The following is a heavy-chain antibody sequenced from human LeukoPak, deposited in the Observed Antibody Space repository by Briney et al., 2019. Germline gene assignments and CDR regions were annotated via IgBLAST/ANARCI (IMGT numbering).Heavy chain of an antibody. J-gene: IGHJ4*02. D-gene: IGHD4-17*01. V-gene: IGHV4-4*02. Sequence: SETLSLTCAVSGGSISSSNWWSWVRQPPGKGLEWIGEIYHSGNTNYNPSLKSRVTISIDTSKNQISLNLSSVTAADTAVYYCARSGDFLDLYYFDYWGQGALVAVSS. CDR1: GGSISSSNW. CDR3: ARSGDFLDLYYFDY. CDR2: IYHSGNT.